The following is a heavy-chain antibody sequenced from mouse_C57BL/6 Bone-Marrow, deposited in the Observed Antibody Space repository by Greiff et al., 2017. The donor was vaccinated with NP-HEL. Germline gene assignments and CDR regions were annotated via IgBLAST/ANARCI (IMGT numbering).Heavy chain of an antibody. V-gene: IGHV1-69*01. CDR1: GYTFTSYW. D-gene: IGHD4-1*01. J-gene: IGHJ2*01. CDR2: IDPSDSYT. CDR3: AREGLGGAFDY. Sequence: QVQLQQPGAELVVPGASVKLSCKASGYTFTSYWMHWVKQRPGQGLEWIGEIDPSDSYTNYNQKFKGKSTLTVDKSSSTAYMQLSSLTSEDSAVYYCAREGLGGAFDYWGQGTTLTVSS.